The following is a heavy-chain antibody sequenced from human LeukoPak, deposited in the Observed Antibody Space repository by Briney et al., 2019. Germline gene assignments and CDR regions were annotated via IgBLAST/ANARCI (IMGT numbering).Heavy chain of an antibody. Sequence: GGCLRLSCAASGFTFSSYAMSWVRQAPGKGLEWVSAISGSGGSTYYADSVKGRFTISRDNSKNTLYLQMNSLRAEDTAVYYCAKDLQDIVVVPAAMGPEYFQHWGQGTLVTVSS. CDR3: AKDLQDIVVVPAAMGPEYFQH. V-gene: IGHV3-23*01. J-gene: IGHJ1*01. CDR2: ISGSGGST. D-gene: IGHD2-2*01. CDR1: GFTFSSYA.